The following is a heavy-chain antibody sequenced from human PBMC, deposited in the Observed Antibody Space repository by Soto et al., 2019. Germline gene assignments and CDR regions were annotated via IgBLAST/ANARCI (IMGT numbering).Heavy chain of an antibody. J-gene: IGHJ4*02. CDR2: IDADNGKT. Sequence: ASVKVSCKVSGYTLTELSMHWVRQAPGKGLEWMGGIDADNGKTNYAQKFQGRATMTTDTSTSTAYMEMRSLRSDDTAVYYCARDNYGDFDYWGQGTLVTVSS. D-gene: IGHD4-17*01. V-gene: IGHV1-24*01. CDR1: GYTLTELS. CDR3: ARDNYGDFDY.